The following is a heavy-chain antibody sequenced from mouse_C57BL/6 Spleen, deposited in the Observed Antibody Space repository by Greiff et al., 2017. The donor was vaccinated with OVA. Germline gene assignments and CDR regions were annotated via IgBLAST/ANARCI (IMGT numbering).Heavy chain of an antibody. Sequence: EVQLMESGPGLVKPSPSLSLTCSVTGYSITSGYYWNWIRQFPGNKLEWMGYISYDGSNNYNPSLKNRISITRDTAKNQFFLKLNSVTTEDTATYYCARDRQTAQATFAYWGQGTLVTVSA. CDR1: GYSITSGYY. D-gene: IGHD3-2*02. J-gene: IGHJ3*01. CDR2: ISYDGSN. CDR3: ARDRQTAQATFAY. V-gene: IGHV3-6*01.